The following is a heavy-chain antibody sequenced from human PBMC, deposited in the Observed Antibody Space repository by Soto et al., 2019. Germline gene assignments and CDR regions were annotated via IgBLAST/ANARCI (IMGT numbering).Heavy chain of an antibody. CDR1: GFTFGDYA. D-gene: IGHD3-22*01. Sequence: GVLRLSCTASGFTFGDYAMSWVRQAPGKGLEWVGFIRSKAYGGTTEYAASVKGRFTISRDDSKSIAYLQMNSLKTEDTAVFYCTRTAGYYDSSGYYSGYYYYGMDVWGRGTTVTVSS. V-gene: IGHV3-49*04. CDR3: TRTAGYYDSSGYYSGYYYYGMDV. J-gene: IGHJ6*02. CDR2: IRSKAYGGTT.